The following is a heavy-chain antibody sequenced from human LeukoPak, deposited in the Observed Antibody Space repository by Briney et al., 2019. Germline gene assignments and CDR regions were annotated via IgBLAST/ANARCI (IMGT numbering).Heavy chain of an antibody. CDR2: ISSSRSYI. D-gene: IGHD3-22*01. Sequence: GGSLRLSCAASGFTFSSYSMNWVRQAPGKGLEWVSSISSSRSYIYYADSVKGRVTISRDNAKISLYVQMNSLRAEDTAVYYCARDLDLSSPYGSSGYYRTHAFDIWGQGTMVTVSS. CDR3: ARDLDLSSPYGSSGYYRTHAFDI. J-gene: IGHJ3*02. V-gene: IGHV3-21*01. CDR1: GFTFSSYS.